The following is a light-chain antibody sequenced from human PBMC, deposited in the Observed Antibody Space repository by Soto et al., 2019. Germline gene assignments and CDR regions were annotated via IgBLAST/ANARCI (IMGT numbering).Light chain of an antibody. Sequence: QSALTQPASVSGSPGQSITISCTGTSSDVGGYKYVSWYQHHPGKAPKFLIYEVSRRPSGVSNRFSGSKSGNTASLTISGLQAEDEAAYYCTSYTRSSTLVFGGGTKLTVL. V-gene: IGLV2-14*01. CDR3: TSYTRSSTLV. CDR2: EVS. CDR1: SSDVGGYKY. J-gene: IGLJ3*02.